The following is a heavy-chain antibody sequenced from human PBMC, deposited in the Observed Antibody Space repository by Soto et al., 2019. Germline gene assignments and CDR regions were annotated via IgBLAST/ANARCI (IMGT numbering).Heavy chain of an antibody. CDR2: IINNGHST. J-gene: IGHJ4*02. CDR1: GFTFRNYV. Sequence: EVQLLESGGGLVQPGGSLRLSCAVSGFTFRNYVMSWVRQAPGKGLEWVSTIINNGHSTYYADSVRGRFTISRDNSQNTMYLKMNSLRVEDTALYYGAKESSTVTGIFHYRGQGTMVTVSS. CDR3: AKESSTVTGIFHY. D-gene: IGHD4-17*01. V-gene: IGHV3-23*01.